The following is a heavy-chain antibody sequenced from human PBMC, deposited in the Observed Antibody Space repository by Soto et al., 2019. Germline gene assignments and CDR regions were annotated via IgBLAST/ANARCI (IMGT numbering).Heavy chain of an antibody. D-gene: IGHD3-10*01. CDR1: GFSLSTSGVG. J-gene: IGHJ4*02. CDR3: AHSPKAPYDNSLWFGDFDY. V-gene: IGHV2-5*02. CDR2: IYWDDDK. Sequence: QITLKESGPTLVKPTQTLTLTCTFSGFSLSTSGVGVGWIRQPPGKALEWLALIYWDDDKRYSPSLKSRLTITKYTYKHQVVLTLTSMDPVDTATYYCAHSPKAPYDNSLWFGDFDYWGQGTLVTVSS.